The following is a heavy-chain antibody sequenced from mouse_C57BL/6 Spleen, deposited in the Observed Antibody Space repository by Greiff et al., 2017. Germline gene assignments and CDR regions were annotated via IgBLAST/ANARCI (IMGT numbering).Heavy chain of an antibody. CDR1: GYTFTDYE. CDR3: TKPLYGYFFDY. D-gene: IGHD2-2*01. V-gene: IGHV1-15*01. J-gene: IGHJ2*01. CDR2: IDPETGGT. Sequence: VQLQQSGAELVRPGASVTLSCKASGYTFTDYEMHWVKQTPVHGLEWIGAIDPETGGTAYNQKFKGKAILTADKSSSTAYMELRSLASEDSAVYYCTKPLYGYFFDYWGQGTTLTVSS.